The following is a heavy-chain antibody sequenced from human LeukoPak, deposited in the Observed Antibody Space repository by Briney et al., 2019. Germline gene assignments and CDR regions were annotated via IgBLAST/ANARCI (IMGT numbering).Heavy chain of an antibody. CDR1: GGSISSSNW. D-gene: IGHD2-2*01. Sequence: SETLSLTCAVSGGSISSSNWWSWVRQPPGKGLEWIGEIYHSGSTNYNPSLKSRVTISVDKSKNQFSLKLSSVTAADTVVYCCASVVPAGGNWFDPWGQGTLVTVSS. J-gene: IGHJ5*02. V-gene: IGHV4-4*01. CDR2: IYHSGST. CDR3: ASVVPAGGNWFDP.